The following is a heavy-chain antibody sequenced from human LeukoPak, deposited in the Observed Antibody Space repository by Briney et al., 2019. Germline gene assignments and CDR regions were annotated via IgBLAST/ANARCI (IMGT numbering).Heavy chain of an antibody. V-gene: IGHV4-59*01. Sequence: PSETLSLTCTVSGDSIRSYYWSWIRQPPEKGQEWIGYIFYSGSTNYNPSLKSRVTISIDTSKTQFSLKMNSVTDGDTAVYYCARLQRVTLAGPDYWFFDLWGRGTLVTVSS. CDR1: GDSIRSYY. CDR2: IFYSGST. J-gene: IGHJ2*01. D-gene: IGHD6-19*01. CDR3: ARLQRVTLAGPDYWFFDL.